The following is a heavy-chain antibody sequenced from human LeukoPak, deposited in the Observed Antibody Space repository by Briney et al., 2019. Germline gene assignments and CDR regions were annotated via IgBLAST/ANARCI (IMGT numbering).Heavy chain of an antibody. CDR3: ALVDTAMVTFDY. CDR2: IYWNDDK. J-gene: IGHJ4*02. D-gene: IGHD5-18*01. V-gene: IGHV2-5*01. CDR1: GFSLSTRGVG. Sequence: ESGPTLVNPTQTLTLTCTFSGFSLSTRGVGVGWIRQPPGKALEWLALIYWNDDKRYSPSLKSRLTITKDTSKNQVVLTMTNMDPVDIATYYCALVDTAMVTFDYWGQGTLVTVSS.